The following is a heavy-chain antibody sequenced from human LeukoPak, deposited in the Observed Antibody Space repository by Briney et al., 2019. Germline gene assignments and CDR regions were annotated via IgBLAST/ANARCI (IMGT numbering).Heavy chain of an antibody. J-gene: IGHJ4*02. CDR2: FNPSGDSA. V-gene: IGHV1-46*01. D-gene: IGHD5-18*01. CDR3: ASGYSYGASFDY. CDR1: GYTFTSYY. Sequence: ASVKVSCKASGYTFTSYYMHWVRQAPGQGLEWMGIFNPSGDSASYAQNFQGRVTMTGDMSTSTVYMELSSLRSEDTAVYYCASGYSYGASFDYWGQGTLVTVSS.